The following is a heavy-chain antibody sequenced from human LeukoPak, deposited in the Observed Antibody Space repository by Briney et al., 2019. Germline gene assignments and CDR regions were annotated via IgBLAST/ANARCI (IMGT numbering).Heavy chain of an antibody. CDR2: INTNTGNP. Sequence: ASVKVSCKASGYTFTSYAVNWVRQAPGQGLEWMGWINTNTGNPTYAQGFTGRFVFSLDTSVSTAYLQISSLKAEDTAVYYCSTSGIAAAFDYWGQGTLVTVSS. V-gene: IGHV7-4-1*02. D-gene: IGHD6-13*01. J-gene: IGHJ4*02. CDR3: STSGIAAAFDY. CDR1: GYTFTSYA.